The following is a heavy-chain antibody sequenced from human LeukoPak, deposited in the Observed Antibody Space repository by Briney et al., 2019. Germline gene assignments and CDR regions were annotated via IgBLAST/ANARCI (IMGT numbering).Heavy chain of an antibody. CDR1: GFTFSSYA. D-gene: IGHD6-13*01. Sequence: PGGSLRLSCAASGFTFSSYAMSWVRQAPGKGLEWVSAISGSGGSTYYVDSVKGRFTISRDISKNTLYLQMNSLRAEDTAVYYCAKAPPSSYYYYYGMDVWGQGTTVTVSS. J-gene: IGHJ6*02. V-gene: IGHV3-23*01. CDR3: AKAPPSSYYYYYGMDV. CDR2: ISGSGGST.